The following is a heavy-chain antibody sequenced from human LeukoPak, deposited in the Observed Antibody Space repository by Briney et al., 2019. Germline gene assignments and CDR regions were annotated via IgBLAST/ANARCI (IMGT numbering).Heavy chain of an antibody. CDR1: GGSTSSSSYY. Sequence: PSETLSLTCTVSGGSTSSSSYYWGWIRQPPGKGLEWIGSIYYSGSTYYNPSLKSRVTISVDTSKNQFSLKLSSVTAADTAVYYCARTLSTVTYNWFDPWGQGTLVTVSS. V-gene: IGHV4-39*07. D-gene: IGHD4-17*01. CDR2: IYYSGST. J-gene: IGHJ5*02. CDR3: ARTLSTVTYNWFDP.